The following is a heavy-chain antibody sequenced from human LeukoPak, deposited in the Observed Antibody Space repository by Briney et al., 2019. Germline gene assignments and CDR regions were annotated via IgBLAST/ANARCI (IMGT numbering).Heavy chain of an antibody. CDR1: GFTFTNAW. Sequence: GGSLRLYCAASGFTFTNAWMSWLRQAPGKGLEWVGRIKSKTDGGATDYAAPVKGRFTISSDDSKNTLYLQMNSLKTEDTAVYYCLSEVERHYWGQGTLVTVSS. D-gene: IGHD1-26*01. CDR3: LSEVERHY. J-gene: IGHJ4*02. V-gene: IGHV3-15*01. CDR2: IKSKTDGGAT.